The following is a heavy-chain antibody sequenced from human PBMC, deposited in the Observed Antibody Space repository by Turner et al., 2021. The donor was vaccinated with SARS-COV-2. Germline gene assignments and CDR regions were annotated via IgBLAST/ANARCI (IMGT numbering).Heavy chain of an antibody. CDR1: GFTFSDDA. J-gene: IGHJ3*02. D-gene: IGHD6-6*01. V-gene: IGHV3-23*01. Sequence: EVQTLESGGGLVQPGGSLRLSCAASGFTFSDDAMSWVRQAPGKGPDWVSVISGSGGRTLYADSAKGRFTISRDNSKSALYLQMDSLRVEDTAIYYCAKTPYSSSGRGDGFDIWGQGTLVTVSS. CDR2: ISGSGGRT. CDR3: AKTPYSSSGRGDGFDI.